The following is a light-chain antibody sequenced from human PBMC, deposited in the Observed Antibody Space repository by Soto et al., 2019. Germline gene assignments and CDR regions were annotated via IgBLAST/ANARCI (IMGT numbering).Light chain of an antibody. CDR1: LSVSGNY. CDR2: GAS. Sequence: IVLPQSPDTLSFYPAATSTLSFSASLSVSGNYLAWDQQKPGQAPRLLSYGASSRATGIPDRITCSGSGTDFTLTISSLEPEDFAVDYCQQRDNLPITFGQGTRLEIK. CDR3: QQRDNLPIT. V-gene: IGKV3D-20*02. J-gene: IGKJ5*01.